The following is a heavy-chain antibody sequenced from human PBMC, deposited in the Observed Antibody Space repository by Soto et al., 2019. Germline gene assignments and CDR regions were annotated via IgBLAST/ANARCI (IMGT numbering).Heavy chain of an antibody. CDR1: GYNFIKYG. Sequence: QVQLVQSGAEVKKPGASVKVSCKGLGYNFIKYGINWVRQAPGQGLEWMGWISPYSGYTHSAQKFQGRLTLTTDTAATTAYMELRSQRSADTALYYCTREAIVVIPAAQPSHFDSWGQGTLVTVSS. V-gene: IGHV1-18*01. J-gene: IGHJ4*02. D-gene: IGHD2-2*01. CDR3: TREAIVVIPAAQPSHFDS. CDR2: ISPYSGYT.